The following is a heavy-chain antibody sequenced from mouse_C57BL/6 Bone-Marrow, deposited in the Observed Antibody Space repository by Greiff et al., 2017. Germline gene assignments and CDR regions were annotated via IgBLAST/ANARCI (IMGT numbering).Heavy chain of an antibody. D-gene: IGHD1-1*01. CDR2: INPSTGGT. J-gene: IGHJ3*01. Sequence: EVKLQQSGPELVKPGASVKISCKASGYSFTGYYMNWVKQSPEKSLEWIGEINPSTGGTTYNQKFKAKATLTVDKSSSTAYMQLKSLTSEDSAVYYCAKYYGSSFFAYWGQGTLVTVSA. CDR1: GYSFTGYY. V-gene: IGHV1-42*01. CDR3: AKYYGSSFFAY.